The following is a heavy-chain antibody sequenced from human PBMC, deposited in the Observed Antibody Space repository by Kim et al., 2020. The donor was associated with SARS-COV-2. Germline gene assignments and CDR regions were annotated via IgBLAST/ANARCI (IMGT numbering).Heavy chain of an antibody. J-gene: IGHJ6*02. Sequence: ASVKVSCKASGYTFTGYYMHWVRQAPGQGLEWMGRINPNSGGTNYAQKFQGRVTMTRDTSISTAYMELSRLRSDDTAVYYCAREGYYYDSSGYYYDRVYGMDVWGQGTTVTVSS. CDR1: GYTFTGYY. CDR2: INPNSGGT. V-gene: IGHV1-2*06. CDR3: AREGYYYDSSGYYYDRVYGMDV. D-gene: IGHD3-22*01.